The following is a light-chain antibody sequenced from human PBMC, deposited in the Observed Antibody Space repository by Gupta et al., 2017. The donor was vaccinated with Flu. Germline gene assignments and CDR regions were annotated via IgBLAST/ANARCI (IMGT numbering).Light chain of an antibody. V-gene: IGKV1-5*03. CDR2: KSS. J-gene: IGKJ2*01. CDR1: QNINGW. Sequence: VGDTVTITCRASQNINGWLAWYQQKAGKAPRLLIFKSSVLESGVPSRFSGNGSGKEFTLTIRSLQPDDFATYYCQQYDTDYTFGQGTKLDIK. CDR3: QQYDTDYT.